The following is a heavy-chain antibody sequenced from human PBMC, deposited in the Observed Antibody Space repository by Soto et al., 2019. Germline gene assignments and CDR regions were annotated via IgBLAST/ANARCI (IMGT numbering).Heavy chain of an antibody. CDR1: GYTFSNYG. V-gene: IGHV1-18*01. Sequence: QVQLVQSGPEVKKPGASVKVSCQASGYTFSNYGISWVRQAPGQGLEWMGWIGPYNGNTDYAQNFQGRVTMTRDTSTNSAYMELRSLRSDATALYYCARCYCSIGSCYTCWHFDLWGRGALLTVSS. CDR3: ARCYCSIGSCYTCWHFDL. D-gene: IGHD2-15*01. J-gene: IGHJ2*01. CDR2: IGPYNGNT.